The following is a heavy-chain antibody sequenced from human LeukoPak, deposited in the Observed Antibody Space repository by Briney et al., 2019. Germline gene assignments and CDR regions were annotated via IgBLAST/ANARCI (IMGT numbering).Heavy chain of an antibody. D-gene: IGHD3-3*01. Sequence: GGSLRLSCAASGFTVSSNYMSWVRQAPGKGLEWVSVIYSGGSTYYADSVKGRFTISRDNAKNSLYLQMNSLRAEDTAVYYCARMAKYDFWKNYYMDVWGKGTTVTVSS. V-gene: IGHV3-53*01. CDR2: IYSGGST. CDR3: ARMAKYDFWKNYYMDV. J-gene: IGHJ6*03. CDR1: GFTVSSNY.